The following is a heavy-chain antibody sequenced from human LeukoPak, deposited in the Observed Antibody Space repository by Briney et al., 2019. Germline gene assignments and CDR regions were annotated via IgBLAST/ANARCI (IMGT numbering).Heavy chain of an antibody. CDR2: INPNSGGT. Sequence: ASVKVSCKASGYTFTGYYMHWVRQAPGQGLEWMGWINPNSGGTNYAQKFQARVTMTRDTSISTAYMELSRLRSDDTAVYYCARSYRSGSYWFDPWGQGTLVTVSS. J-gene: IGHJ5*02. CDR3: ARSYRSGSYWFDP. CDR1: GYTFTGYY. D-gene: IGHD1-26*01. V-gene: IGHV1-2*02.